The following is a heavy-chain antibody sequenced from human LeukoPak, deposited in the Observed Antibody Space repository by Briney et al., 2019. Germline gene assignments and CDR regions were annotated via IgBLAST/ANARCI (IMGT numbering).Heavy chain of an antibody. CDR2: IRSDGSNK. V-gene: IGHV3-30*02. D-gene: IGHD3-10*01. CDR1: GFTFRNYG. Sequence: PGGSLRLSCAASGFTFRNYGMHWVRQAPGKGLEWVAFIRSDGSNKYYADSVKGRFTISRDNSKNTLYLKMNSLRAEDTAVYYCAKVGKTENYYGSGRFSYYYYMDVWGKGTTVTISS. J-gene: IGHJ6*03. CDR3: AKVGKTENYYGSGRFSYYYYMDV.